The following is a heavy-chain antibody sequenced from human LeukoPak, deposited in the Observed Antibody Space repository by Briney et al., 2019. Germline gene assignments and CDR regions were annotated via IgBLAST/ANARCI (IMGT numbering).Heavy chain of an antibody. Sequence: GGSLRLSCVVSGITLSNYGMSWVRQAPGKGLEWVSGISERGGSTNYADSVKGRFIISRDTSKNTLCLQMNSLRVEDTAVYFCAKRGIVIRAVIIIGFHKEAYYFDYWGQGILVTVSS. CDR2: ISERGGST. J-gene: IGHJ4*02. D-gene: IGHD3-10*01. V-gene: IGHV3-23*01. CDR1: GITLSNYG. CDR3: AKRGIVIRAVIIIGFHKEAYYFDY.